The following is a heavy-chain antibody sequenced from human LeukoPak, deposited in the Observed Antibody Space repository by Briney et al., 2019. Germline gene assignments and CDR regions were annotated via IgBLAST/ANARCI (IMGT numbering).Heavy chain of an antibody. J-gene: IGHJ4*02. CDR2: IKQDGSEK. V-gene: IGHV3-7*01. D-gene: IGHD5-18*01. CDR3: ARDAGDTAMVGSFFDY. CDR1: GFTFSSYW. Sequence: GGSLRLSCAASGFTFSSYWMSWVRQAPGKGLEWVANIKQDGSEKYYVDSVKGRFTISRDNAKNSLYLQMNSLRAEDTAVYYCARDAGDTAMVGSFFDYWGQGTLVTVSS.